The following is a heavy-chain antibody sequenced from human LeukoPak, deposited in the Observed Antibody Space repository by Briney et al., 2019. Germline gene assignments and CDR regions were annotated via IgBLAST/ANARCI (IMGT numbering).Heavy chain of an antibody. D-gene: IGHD4-11*01. CDR2: ISNNGRST. J-gene: IGHJ2*01. Sequence: AGGSLRLSCSASGFTFSSYAMHWVRQAPGKGLQYVSAISNNGRSTYYADSVKGRFTISRDNSKTSLYLQMTSLRTEDTAVYYCVKVEEPDYGNSQWYFDLWGRSTLVTVSS. CDR3: VKVEEPDYGNSQWYFDL. V-gene: IGHV3-64D*09. CDR1: GFTFSSYA.